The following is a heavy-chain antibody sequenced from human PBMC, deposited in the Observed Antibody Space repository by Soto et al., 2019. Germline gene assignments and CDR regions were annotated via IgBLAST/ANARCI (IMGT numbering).Heavy chain of an antibody. Sequence: GGSLRLSCAASGFTFSSYGMHWVRQAPGKGLEWVAVISYDGSNKYYADSVKGRFTISRDNSKNTLYLQMNSLRAEDTAVYYCAKAEAGYWGQGTLVTVSS. CDR2: ISYDGSNK. CDR3: AKAEAGY. J-gene: IGHJ4*02. V-gene: IGHV3-30*18. CDR1: GFTFSSYG.